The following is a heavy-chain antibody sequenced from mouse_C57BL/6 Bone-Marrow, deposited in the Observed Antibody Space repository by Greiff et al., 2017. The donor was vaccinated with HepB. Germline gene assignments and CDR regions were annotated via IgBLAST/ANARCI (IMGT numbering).Heavy chain of an antibody. V-gene: IGHV5-6*01. CDR2: ISSGGSYT. D-gene: IGHD2-5*01. J-gene: IGHJ4*01. CDR3: ARAYYSNLYAMDY. CDR1: GSTFSSYG. Sequence: DVQLVESGGYLVKPGWSLKLSCAASGSTFSSYGMSWVRQTPDKRLECVATISSGGSYTYYPDSVKGRCTISRDNAKNTLYLQMSSLKSEDPAMYYCARAYYSNLYAMDYWGQGTSVTVSS.